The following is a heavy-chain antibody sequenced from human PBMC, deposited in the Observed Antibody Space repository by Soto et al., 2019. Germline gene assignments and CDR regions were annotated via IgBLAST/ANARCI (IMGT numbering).Heavy chain of an antibody. Sequence: PGGSLRLSCAASGFTFSSYSMNWVRQAPGKGLEWVSSISSSSSYIYYADSVKGRFTISRDNAKNSLYLQMNSLRAEDTAVYYCARGGKGLRYFDCWGQGTLVTVSS. D-gene: IGHD3-9*01. CDR1: GFTFSSYS. CDR2: ISSSSSYI. J-gene: IGHJ4*02. CDR3: ARGGKGLRYFDC. V-gene: IGHV3-21*01.